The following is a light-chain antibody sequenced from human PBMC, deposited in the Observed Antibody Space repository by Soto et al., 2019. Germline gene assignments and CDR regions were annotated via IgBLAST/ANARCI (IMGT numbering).Light chain of an antibody. J-gene: IGKJ4*01. CDR2: GAS. CDR1: QLFSSN. Sequence: EIVLTQSPATLSLSPGERATLSCRASQLFSSNLAWYQHKPCQAPRLLIYGASTRATGIPARFSGSGSGTEFTLTIRSLQSEDFAVYYCQQYNNWPSLTFGGGTKVDIK. V-gene: IGKV3-15*01. CDR3: QQYNNWPSLT.